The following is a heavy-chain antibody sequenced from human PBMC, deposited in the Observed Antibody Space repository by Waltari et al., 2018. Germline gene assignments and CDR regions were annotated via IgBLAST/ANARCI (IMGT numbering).Heavy chain of an antibody. CDR1: GYSISSGSY. CDR2: SYHSGST. CDR3: ASSSGSRFDY. J-gene: IGHJ4*02. V-gene: IGHV4-38-2*01. D-gene: IGHD2-15*01. Sequence: QVQLQESGPGLVKPSETLSLTCAVSGYSISSGSYWGWIRQPPGKGLEWIGSSYHSGSTSYNPSFKSRVTISVDTSKNQFSLKLSSVTAADTAVYYCASSSGSRFDYWGQGTLVTVSS.